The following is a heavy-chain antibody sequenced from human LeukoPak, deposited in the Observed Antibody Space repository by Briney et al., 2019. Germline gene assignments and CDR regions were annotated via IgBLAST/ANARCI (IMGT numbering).Heavy chain of an antibody. D-gene: IGHD4-11*01. CDR1: GGSISSGSYY. V-gene: IGHV4-61*02. J-gene: IGHJ4*02. CDR3: ARGYLTTVTTARGSGFDY. Sequence: SETLSLTCTVSGGSISSGSYYWSWIRLPAGKGLEWIGRIYTSGSTNYNPSLKSRVTISADTSTNQFSLKLSSVTAADTAVYYCARGYLTTVTTARGSGFDYWGQGTLVTVSS. CDR2: IYTSGST.